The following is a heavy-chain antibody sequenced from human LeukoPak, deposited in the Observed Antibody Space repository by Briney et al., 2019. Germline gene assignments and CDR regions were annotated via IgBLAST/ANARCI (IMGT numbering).Heavy chain of an antibody. D-gene: IGHD6-19*01. V-gene: IGHV3-48*02. CDR1: GFTFSDYT. CDR2: ISSSGKTI. CDR3: ASRGSRSPRGSGWFEGGDVFDI. J-gene: IGHJ3*02. Sequence: GGSLRLSCAASGFTFSDYTVHWVRQAPGKGLEWLSCISSSGKTIDSSYSIKGRFTLSRDNAKNSLYLQMNSLRDADTAVYYCASRGSRSPRGSGWFEGGDVFDIWGQGTMVIVSS.